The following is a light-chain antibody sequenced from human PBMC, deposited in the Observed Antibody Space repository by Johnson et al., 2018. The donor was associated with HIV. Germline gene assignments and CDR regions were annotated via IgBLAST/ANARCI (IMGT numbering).Light chain of an antibody. J-gene: IGLJ1*01. CDR3: GTWGSRLSDGLDV. V-gene: IGLV1-51*02. Sequence: QSVLTQPPSVSAAPGQKVTISCSGSSSDMGNYAVSWYQQLPGTAPKLLIYENNKRPSGIPDRFSASTSGTSATLGITGLPTVDEADYSCGTWGSRLSDGLDVFGTGTKSTGL. CDR2: ENN. CDR1: SSDMGNYA.